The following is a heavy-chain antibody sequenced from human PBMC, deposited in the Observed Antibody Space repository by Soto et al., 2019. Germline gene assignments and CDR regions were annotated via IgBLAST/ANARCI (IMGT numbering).Heavy chain of an antibody. Sequence: GESLKISCKGFGYSFTSYWISRVRQMPGKGLEWMGRIDPSDSYTNYSPSFQGHVTISADKSISTAYLQWSSLKASDTAMYYCARRLVATTQYYYYYYGMDVWGQGTTVTVSS. CDR1: GYSFTSYW. D-gene: IGHD5-12*01. J-gene: IGHJ6*02. V-gene: IGHV5-10-1*01. CDR3: ARRLVATTQYYYYYYGMDV. CDR2: IDPSDSYT.